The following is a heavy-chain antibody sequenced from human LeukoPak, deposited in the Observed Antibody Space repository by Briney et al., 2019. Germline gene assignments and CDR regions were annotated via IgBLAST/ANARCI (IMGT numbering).Heavy chain of an antibody. D-gene: IGHD2-15*01. Sequence: SETLSLTCTISGGSISSYYWSWIRQPPGKGLEWIGFIYYSGSTHYNPSLKSRVTISVDTSKNQFSLKLSSVTAADTAVYYCARSTLGYCSGGSCSWFDPWGQGTLVTVSS. CDR1: GGSISSYY. CDR3: ARSTLGYCSGGSCSWFDP. V-gene: IGHV4-59*01. CDR2: IYYSGST. J-gene: IGHJ5*02.